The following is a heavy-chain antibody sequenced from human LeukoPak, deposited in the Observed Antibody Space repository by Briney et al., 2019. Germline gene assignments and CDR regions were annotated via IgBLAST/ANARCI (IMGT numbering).Heavy chain of an antibody. V-gene: IGHV3-48*02. Sequence: GGSLRLSCAASGFTFSSYSMSWVRQAPGKGLEWVSYISSVTSTIYYADSVKGRFTISRDNAKDSLYLQMDSLRDADTAVYYCAREGEFGYWGQGTLVTVSS. D-gene: IGHD2-21*01. J-gene: IGHJ4*02. CDR2: ISSVTSTI. CDR3: AREGEFGY. CDR1: GFTFSSYS.